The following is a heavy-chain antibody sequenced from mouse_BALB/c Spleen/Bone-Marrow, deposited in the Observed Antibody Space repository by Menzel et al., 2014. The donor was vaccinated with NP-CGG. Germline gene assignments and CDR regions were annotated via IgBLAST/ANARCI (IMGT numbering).Heavy chain of an antibody. CDR2: INSNGGST. V-gene: IGHV5-6-3*01. CDR1: GFTFSSYG. J-gene: IGHJ2*03. Sequence: EVKLEESGGGLVQPGGSLKLSCAASGFTFSSYGMSWVRQTSDKRLELVATINSNGGSTYYPDSVKGRFTISRDNAKSTLYLQMSSLKSEDTAMYYCARVWYFDYWGQGTSLTVSS. CDR3: ARVWYFDY.